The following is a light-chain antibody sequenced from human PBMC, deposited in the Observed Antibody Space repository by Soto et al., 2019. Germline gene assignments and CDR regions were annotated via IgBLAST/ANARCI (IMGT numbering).Light chain of an antibody. J-gene: IGKJ2*01. Sequence: EIVLTQSPGTLSLSPGETATHSCRASQNIGSDYFAWYQQKPGHAPRLLIYATSTRATAIPDRFSGSGSGSDFTLTISRLEPEDIAVYSCQQFGSSPHTFGQGTKLEI. CDR3: QQFGSSPHT. CDR1: QNIGSDY. CDR2: ATS. V-gene: IGKV3-20*01.